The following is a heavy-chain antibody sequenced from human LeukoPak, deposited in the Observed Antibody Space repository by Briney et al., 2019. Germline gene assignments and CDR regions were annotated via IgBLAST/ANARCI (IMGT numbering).Heavy chain of an antibody. V-gene: IGHV4-61*01. CDR3: ARGLVRLTPHAGVFQI. D-gene: IGHD2-21*01. J-gene: IGHJ3*02. Sequence: SETLSLTCTVSGDSASSTTYYWSWIRQPPGKGLEWIGYIYYSGSIYYNPSLKSRVTMSVDTSKNQFSLKLSSVTAADTAVYYCARGLVRLTPHAGVFQIWGQGTKVTVSS. CDR1: GDSASSTTYY. CDR2: IYYSGSI.